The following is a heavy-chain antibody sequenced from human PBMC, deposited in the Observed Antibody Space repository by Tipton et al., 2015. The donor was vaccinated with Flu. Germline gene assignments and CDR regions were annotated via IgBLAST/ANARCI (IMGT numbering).Heavy chain of an antibody. V-gene: IGHV4-31*03. Sequence: TLSLTCTVSGGSISSGGAYWSWVRQHPQKGLEWIGCIYYSGSTYYNPSLQRRLMISVDTSKNQFSLQLTSVTAADTAVYFCAGDQGFGGGLTYNYYVMDVWGQGTTVTVSS. D-gene: IGHD3-10*01. J-gene: IGHJ6*02. CDR1: GGSISSGGAY. CDR2: IYYSGST. CDR3: AGDQGFGGGLTYNYYVMDV.